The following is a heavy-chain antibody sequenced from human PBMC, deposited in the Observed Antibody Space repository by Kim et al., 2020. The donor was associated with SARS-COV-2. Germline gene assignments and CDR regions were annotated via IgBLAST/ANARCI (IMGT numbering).Heavy chain of an antibody. V-gene: IGHV3-23*01. CDR3: AKIQGPRDYYMDV. CDR1: GFTFSTYA. CDR2: LTNTGATT. Sequence: GGSLRLSCTASGFTFSTYAMSWVRQAPGKGLEWVSTLTNTGATTYYADSVKGRVTISRDNSKNTLYLQMNSLRAEDTAVYYCAKIQGPRDYYMDVWGKGTTVTVSS. J-gene: IGHJ6*03.